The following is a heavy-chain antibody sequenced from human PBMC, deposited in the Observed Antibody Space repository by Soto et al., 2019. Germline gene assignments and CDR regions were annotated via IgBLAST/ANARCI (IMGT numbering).Heavy chain of an antibody. Sequence: QVQLQESGPGLVKPSGTLSLTCAVSGGSVSSNHWWSWVRQPPGKGLEWIGQIYHTGSTSYNPHLKSRVSTSIDMSKNQFSLRLNSVTAADAAVYYCARGFPPSSDDYWGQGTLVTVSS. V-gene: IGHV4-4*02. CDR2: IYHTGST. J-gene: IGHJ4*02. CDR3: ARGFPPSSDDY. CDR1: GGSVSSNHW.